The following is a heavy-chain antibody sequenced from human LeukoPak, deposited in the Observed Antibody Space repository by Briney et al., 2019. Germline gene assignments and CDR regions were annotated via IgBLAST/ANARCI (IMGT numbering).Heavy chain of an antibody. CDR3: ARGSKYYDFWSGRNWFDP. CDR2: INHSGST. V-gene: IGHV4-34*01. Sequence: PSETLSLTCAVYGGSFSGYYWSWIRQPPGKGLEWIGGINHSGSTNYNPSLKSRVTISVDTSKNQFSLKLSSVTAADTAVYYCARGSKYYDFWSGRNWFDPWGQGTLVTVSS. J-gene: IGHJ5*02. D-gene: IGHD3-3*01. CDR1: GGSFSGYY.